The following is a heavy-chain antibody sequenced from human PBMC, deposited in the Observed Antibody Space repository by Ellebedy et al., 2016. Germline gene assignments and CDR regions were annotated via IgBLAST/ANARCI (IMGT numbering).Heavy chain of an antibody. D-gene: IGHD2-21*01. Sequence: GKSLKISXAASGFTFKTYAMSWVRQAPGEGLEWVSTLSGSGPKTYYADSVQGRFTISRDNSKSTLYLQMNSLRAEDTAVYYCAKHETDGDYYFDLWGRGTLVTVSS. CDR1: GFTFKTYA. V-gene: IGHV3-23*01. J-gene: IGHJ2*01. CDR3: AKHETDGDYYFDL. CDR2: LSGSGPKT.